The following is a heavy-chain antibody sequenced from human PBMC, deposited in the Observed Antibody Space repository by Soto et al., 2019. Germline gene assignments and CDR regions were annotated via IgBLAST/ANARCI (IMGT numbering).Heavy chain of an antibody. Sequence: GGFMRLSCEASGFTFSNDAKTWVRPATGKGLEWVALISHDGGFKYYADSVKGRFTISRDHSKNTLFLEMNSLRGEDTAVYYCEKDLTVAGTKICDKWGQGILVTVSS. V-gene: IGHV3-30*04. D-gene: IGHD6-19*01. CDR2: ISHDGGFK. CDR3: EKDLTVAGTKICDK. J-gene: IGHJ4*02. CDR1: GFTFSNDA.